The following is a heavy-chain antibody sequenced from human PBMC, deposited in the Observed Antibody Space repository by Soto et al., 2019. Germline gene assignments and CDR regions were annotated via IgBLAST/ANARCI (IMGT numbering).Heavy chain of an antibody. CDR2: ISAYNGNT. Sequence: GASVKVSCKASGYTFTSYGISWVRQAPGQGLEWMGWISAYNGNTNYAQKLQGRVTMTTDTSTSTAYMELRSLRSDDTAVYYCARDPHLGGLWFGELDWGMDVWGQGTTVTVSS. CDR3: ARDPHLGGLWFGELDWGMDV. D-gene: IGHD3-10*01. J-gene: IGHJ6*02. CDR1: GYTFTSYG. V-gene: IGHV1-18*01.